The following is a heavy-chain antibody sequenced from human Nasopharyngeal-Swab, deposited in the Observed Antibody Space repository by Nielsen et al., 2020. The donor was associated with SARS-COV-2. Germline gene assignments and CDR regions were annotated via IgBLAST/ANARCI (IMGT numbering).Heavy chain of an antibody. D-gene: IGHD3-9*01. J-gene: IGHJ6*02. V-gene: IGHV1-18*01. CDR2: ISAYNGNT. CDR3: AKDPGPILTGYLRSRPHYYYGMDV. Sequence: ASVKVSCKASGYTFTSYGISWVRQAPGQGLEWMGWISAYNGNTNYAQKLQGRVTMTTDTSTSTAYMELRSLRSDDTAVYYCAKDPGPILTGYLRSRPHYYYGMDVWGQGTTVTVSS. CDR1: GYTFTSYG.